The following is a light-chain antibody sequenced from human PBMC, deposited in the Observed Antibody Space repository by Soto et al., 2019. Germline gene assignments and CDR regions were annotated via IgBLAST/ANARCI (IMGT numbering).Light chain of an antibody. J-gene: IGKJ5*01. Sequence: EIVMTQSPATLSVATGERATLSCRASQSLSSDLVWYQQKPGQAPRLLIYGASTRATGIPARFSGSGSGTEFTLTISSLQSEDFAVYYCQQYNNWPRTFGQGTRLEIK. CDR3: QQYNNWPRT. CDR2: GAS. V-gene: IGKV3-15*01. CDR1: QSLSSD.